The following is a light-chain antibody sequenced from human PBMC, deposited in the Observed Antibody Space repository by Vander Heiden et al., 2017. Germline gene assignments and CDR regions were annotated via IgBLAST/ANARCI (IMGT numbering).Light chain of an antibody. CDR2: GAS. Sequence: EIVMTQSPATLSVSPGERATLPCRASQSISTKLAWYQHKPGQAPRLLIYGASTRATGIPARFSGSGSGTEFTLTISSLQSEDFAVYYCQQCNNWPQYTFGQGTKLEIK. CDR3: QQCNNWPQYT. V-gene: IGKV3-15*01. J-gene: IGKJ2*01. CDR1: QSISTK.